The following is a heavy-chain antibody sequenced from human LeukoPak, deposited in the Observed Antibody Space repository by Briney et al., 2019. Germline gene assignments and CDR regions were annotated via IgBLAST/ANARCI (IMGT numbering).Heavy chain of an antibody. CDR2: IKSDGTIT. D-gene: IGHD6-13*01. Sequence: GGSLRLSCAASGFTFSNYWMHWDRQAPGKGLVWVSRIKSDGTITSYADSVKGRFTISRDNAKNTLYLQMNSLRGEDTAVYYCAISPPDSSWVYWGQGTLVTVSS. V-gene: IGHV3-74*01. J-gene: IGHJ4*02. CDR3: AISPPDSSWVY. CDR1: GFTFSNYW.